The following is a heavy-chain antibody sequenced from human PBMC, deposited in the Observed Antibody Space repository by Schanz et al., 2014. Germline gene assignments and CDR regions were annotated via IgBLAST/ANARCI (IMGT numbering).Heavy chain of an antibody. CDR1: GYTFSSYG. D-gene: IGHD5-12*01. CDR2: INGYNGHT. J-gene: IGHJ4*02. CDR3: ARDISAYVCSYFDY. Sequence: QVQLVHSGAEVKKPGPSVKVSCKASGYTFSSYGITWVRQAPGQGLEWMGWINGYNGHTLYAQKFQGRVTMTTDTSTSTSYMELTSLRFDDAAVYYCARDISAYVCSYFDYWGQGTLVTVSS. V-gene: IGHV1-18*01.